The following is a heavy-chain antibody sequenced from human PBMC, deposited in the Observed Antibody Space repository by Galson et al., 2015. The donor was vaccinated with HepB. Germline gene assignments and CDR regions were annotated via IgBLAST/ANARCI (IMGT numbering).Heavy chain of an antibody. CDR2: ISWNGGSI. D-gene: IGHD3-22*01. J-gene: IGHJ4*02. Sequence: SLRLSCAASGFIFDHYAMHWVRQGPGEGLEWVSGISWNGGSIGYADSVKGRFTISRDNAKNSLDLQMNSLGAEDTALYFCAKIITFMTDYYDSSGYYSHWGQGTLVTVSP. CDR1: GFIFDHYA. V-gene: IGHV3-9*01. CDR3: AKIITFMTDYYDSSGYYSH.